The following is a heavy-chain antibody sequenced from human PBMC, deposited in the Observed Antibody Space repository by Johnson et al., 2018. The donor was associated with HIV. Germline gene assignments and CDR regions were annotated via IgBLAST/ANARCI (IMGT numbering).Heavy chain of an antibody. CDR1: GLTFGSYP. CDR2: ISYDGSDK. Sequence: QMLLVESGGGVVQPGRSLRLSCAASGLTFGSYPLHWVRQAPGRGLEWVAVISYDGSDKYYANSVKGRFSISRDNSKNTLSLLMNSLREEDTAVYYCVRDLGLIGPWGAVDIWGQGTRVTVSS. D-gene: IGHD3-16*01. CDR3: VRDLGLIGPWGAVDI. J-gene: IGHJ3*02. V-gene: IGHV3-30-3*01.